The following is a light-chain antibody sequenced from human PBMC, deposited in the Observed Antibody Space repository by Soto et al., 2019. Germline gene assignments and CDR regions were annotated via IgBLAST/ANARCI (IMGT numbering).Light chain of an antibody. V-gene: IGKV1-12*01. CDR1: QSIYKW. J-gene: IGKJ4*01. CDR3: QQADSFPLS. Sequence: DIQMTQWPASFSGSVGDRVSISCRASQSIYKWLVWYQQKPGKAPKLLIYAASSLQSGVPSRFSGSGYGTDFTLTISSLQPEDFATYYCQQADSFPLSFGGGTKVDIK. CDR2: AAS.